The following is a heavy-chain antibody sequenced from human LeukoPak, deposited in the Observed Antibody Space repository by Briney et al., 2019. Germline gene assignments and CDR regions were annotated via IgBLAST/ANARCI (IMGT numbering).Heavy chain of an antibody. J-gene: IGHJ4*02. CDR3: ARGSYSSSWKTFDY. D-gene: IGHD6-13*01. Sequence: GGSLRLSCAASGFPFSSYAMSWVRQAPGKGLEWVSAISGSGGSTYYADSVKGRFTISRDNAKNSLYLQMNSLRAEDTAVYYCARGSYSSSWKTFDYWGQGTLVTVSS. CDR1: GFPFSSYA. V-gene: IGHV3-23*01. CDR2: ISGSGGST.